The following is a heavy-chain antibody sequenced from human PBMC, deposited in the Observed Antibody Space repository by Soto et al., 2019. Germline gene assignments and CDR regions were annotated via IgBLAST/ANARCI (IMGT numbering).Heavy chain of an antibody. J-gene: IGHJ5*02. Sequence: SETLSLTCTVSGDSISGGDYYWIWIRQPPGKGLEWIGYIYYSGTAYYNPSLKSRVTMSVDTSKNQFSLKLSSVSAADTAVYYSARGRMEFYDSSGFVPHNWFDPWGHGTLVTV. CDR2: IYYSGTA. V-gene: IGHV4-30-4*01. CDR1: GDSISGGDYY. D-gene: IGHD3-22*01. CDR3: ARGRMEFYDSSGFVPHNWFDP.